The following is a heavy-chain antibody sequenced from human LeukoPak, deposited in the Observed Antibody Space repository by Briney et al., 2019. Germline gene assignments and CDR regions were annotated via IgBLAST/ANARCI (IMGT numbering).Heavy chain of an antibody. CDR1: GFTFSSYS. D-gene: IGHD3-3*01. V-gene: IGHV3-21*01. Sequence: PGGSLRLSCAASGFTFSSYSMTWVRQAPGKGLEWVSSISSSSYIYYPDSVKGRFTISRDNAKNSLYLQMNSLRAEDTAVYYCARARTIFGVVILDYWGQGTLVTVSS. CDR2: ISSSSYI. J-gene: IGHJ4*02. CDR3: ARARTIFGVVILDY.